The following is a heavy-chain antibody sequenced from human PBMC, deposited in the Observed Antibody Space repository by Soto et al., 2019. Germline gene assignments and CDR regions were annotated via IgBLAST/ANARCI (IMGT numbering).Heavy chain of an antibody. D-gene: IGHD6-13*01. V-gene: IGHV3-9*01. J-gene: IGHJ4*02. Sequence: HPGGSLRLSCAASGFTFDDYAMHWVRQAPGKGLEWVSGINWNSGSIGYADSVKGRFTISRDNAKNSLYLQMNSLRAEDTALYYCAKGSDLNLWYPIDYWGQGTLVTVSS. CDR1: GFTFDDYA. CDR3: AKGSDLNLWYPIDY. CDR2: INWNSGSI.